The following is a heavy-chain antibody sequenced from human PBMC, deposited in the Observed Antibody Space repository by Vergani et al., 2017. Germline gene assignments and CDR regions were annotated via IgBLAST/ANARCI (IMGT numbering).Heavy chain of an antibody. CDR1: GFTFDDYA. V-gene: IGHV3-9*01. CDR3: AKALYSNYGGDAFDI. CDR2: ISWNSGSI. J-gene: IGHJ3*02. Sequence: EVQLVESGGDLVQPGRSLRLSCAASGFTFDDYAMHWVRQAPGKGLEWVSGISWNSGSIGYADSVKGRFTISRDNAKNSLYLQMNRLRTEDTALYYCAKALYSNYGGDAFDIWGQGTMVTVSS. D-gene: IGHD4-11*01.